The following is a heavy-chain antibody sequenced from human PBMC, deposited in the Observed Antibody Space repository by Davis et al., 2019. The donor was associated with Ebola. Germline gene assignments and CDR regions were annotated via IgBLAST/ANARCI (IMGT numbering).Heavy chain of an antibody. D-gene: IGHD6-19*01. V-gene: IGHV6-1*01. Sequence: HSQTLSLTCAISGDRVSSGGWNWIRHSPTRGLEWLGRAYYTSKWNNDYAVSVRSRITINPDTSKNQFSLHLNSVTPEDTAVYFCARGWSRTGFDYWGQGTLVTVSS. CDR2: AYYTSKWNN. J-gene: IGHJ4*02. CDR1: GDRVSSGG. CDR3: ARGWSRTGFDY.